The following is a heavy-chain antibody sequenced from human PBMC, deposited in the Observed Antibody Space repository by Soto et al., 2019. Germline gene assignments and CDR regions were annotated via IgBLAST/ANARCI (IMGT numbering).Heavy chain of an antibody. Sequence: EVQLVESGGGLVQPGESLRLSCAASGFIFSNSNMHWVRQAPGEGLEWVSYISSSSNTIYYADSVKGRFTISRDNAKNSLYLQMNSLRAEDTAVYYCARPSCGGDCYSPVYWGQGTLVTVSS. V-gene: IGHV3-48*01. J-gene: IGHJ4*02. CDR1: GFIFSNSN. CDR2: ISSSSNTI. CDR3: ARPSCGGDCYSPVY. D-gene: IGHD2-21*02.